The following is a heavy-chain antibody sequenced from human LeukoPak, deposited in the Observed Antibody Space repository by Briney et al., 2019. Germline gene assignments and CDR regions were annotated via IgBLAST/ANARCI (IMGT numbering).Heavy chain of an antibody. D-gene: IGHD3-10*01. CDR1: GGSLSGYY. V-gene: IGHV4-34*12. J-gene: IGHJ3*02. CDR3: AKSNGYGLVDI. Sequence: TSETLSLTCAVYGGSLSGYYWGWVRQPPGKGLEGVGNIFYSGSTYYSPSLKSRVTISLDTFRNQFSLKLNSGTAADTAVYYCAKSNGYGLVDIWGQGTMVTVSS. CDR2: IFYSGST.